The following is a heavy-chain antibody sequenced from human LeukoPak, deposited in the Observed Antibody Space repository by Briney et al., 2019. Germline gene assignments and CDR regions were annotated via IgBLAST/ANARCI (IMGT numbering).Heavy chain of an antibody. D-gene: IGHD4-11*01. CDR1: GYTFTSYY. J-gene: IGHJ6*03. Sequence: ASVKVSCKASGYTFTSYYMHWVRQAPGQGLEWMGIINPSGGSTSYAQKFQGRVTITADESTSTAYMELSSLRSEDTAVYYCARGETVTTPYYYYYMDVWGKGTTVTVSS. V-gene: IGHV1-46*01. CDR2: INPSGGST. CDR3: ARGETVTTPYYYYYMDV.